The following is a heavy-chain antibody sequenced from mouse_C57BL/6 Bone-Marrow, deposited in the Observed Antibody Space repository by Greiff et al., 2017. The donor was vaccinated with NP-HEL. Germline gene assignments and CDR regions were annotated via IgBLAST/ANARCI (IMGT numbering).Heavy chain of an antibody. V-gene: IGHV3-6*01. CDR1: GYSITSGYY. CDR3: ARGYYGSSYPFAY. J-gene: IGHJ3*01. Sequence: EVQLQESGPGLVKPSQSLSLTCSVTGYSITSGYYWNWIRQFPGNQLEWMGYISYDGSNNYNPSLKNRISITRDTSKNQFFLKLNSVTTEDTATYYCARGYYGSSYPFAYWGQGTLVTVSA. D-gene: IGHD1-1*01. CDR2: ISYDGSN.